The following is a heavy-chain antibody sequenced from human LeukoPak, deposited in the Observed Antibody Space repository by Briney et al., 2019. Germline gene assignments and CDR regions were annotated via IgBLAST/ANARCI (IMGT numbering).Heavy chain of an antibody. J-gene: IGHJ4*02. CDR2: IYYSRST. V-gene: IGHV4-59*08. CDR3: ARHWAYCSGGTCYSFDD. CDR1: GGSISSYY. D-gene: IGHD2-15*01. Sequence: SETLSLTCTVSGGSISSYYWSWIRQAPGKGLEWSGYIYYSRSTNYNPSLKSGVTISVDTSKNQFSLKLSSVTAADTAVYYCARHWAYCSGGTCYSFDDWGQGTLVTVSS.